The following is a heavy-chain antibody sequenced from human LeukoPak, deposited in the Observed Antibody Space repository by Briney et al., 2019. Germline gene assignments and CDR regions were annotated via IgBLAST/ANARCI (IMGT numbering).Heavy chain of an antibody. CDR3: ARLDQDRGY. V-gene: IGHV5-51*01. D-gene: IGHD2-2*03. J-gene: IGHJ4*02. CDR2: TYPGDSAT. Sequence: GESLKISCKGSGYSFTSYWIGWVRQMPGKALEWVGITYPGDSATRYRPSFQGQVTPSADKSISTAYLQWSSLPASDPAMYYCARLDQDRGYWGQGTLVTVSS. CDR1: GYSFTSYW.